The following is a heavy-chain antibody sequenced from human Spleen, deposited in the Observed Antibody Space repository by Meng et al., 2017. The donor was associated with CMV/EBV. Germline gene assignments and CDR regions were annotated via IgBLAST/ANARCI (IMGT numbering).Heavy chain of an antibody. Sequence: GESLKISCAASGFSFSDYYMSWIRQAPGKGLEWVSAIGGSGGSTYYADSVKGRFTISRDNSKNTLYLQMNSLRAEDTAVYYCAKGHWMASSGWYYFDYWGQGTLVTVSS. CDR3: AKGHWMASSGWYYFDY. D-gene: IGHD6-19*01. J-gene: IGHJ4*02. CDR1: GFSFSDYY. CDR2: IGGSGGST. V-gene: IGHV3-23*01.